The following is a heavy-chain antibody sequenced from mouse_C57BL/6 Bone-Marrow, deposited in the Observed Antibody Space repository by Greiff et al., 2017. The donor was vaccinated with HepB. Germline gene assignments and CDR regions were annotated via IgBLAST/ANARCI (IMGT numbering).Heavy chain of an antibody. Sequence: ESGPGLVKPSQSLSLTCSVTGYSITSGYYWNWIRQFPGNKLEWMGYISYDGSNNYNPSLKQRISITRDTSKNQFFLKLNSVTTEDTATYYGARGTTEDYFDYWGQGTTLTVSS. CDR3: ARGTTEDYFDY. J-gene: IGHJ2*01. CDR2: ISYDGSN. D-gene: IGHD1-1*01. CDR1: GYSITSGYY. V-gene: IGHV3-6*01.